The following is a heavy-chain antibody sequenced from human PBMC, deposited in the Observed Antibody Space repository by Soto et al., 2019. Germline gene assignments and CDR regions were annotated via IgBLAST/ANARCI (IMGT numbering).Heavy chain of an antibody. D-gene: IGHD6-13*01. Sequence: ASVKVSCKASGGTFSSYAISWVRQAPGQGLEWMGWISANNGKTNYAQKLQGRVTMTTDTSTSTAYMELSSLRSEDTAVYYCARGYSSSWYTNFDYWGQGTLVTVSS. CDR3: ARGYSSSWYTNFDY. J-gene: IGHJ4*02. CDR1: GGTFSSYA. V-gene: IGHV1-18*01. CDR2: ISANNGKT.